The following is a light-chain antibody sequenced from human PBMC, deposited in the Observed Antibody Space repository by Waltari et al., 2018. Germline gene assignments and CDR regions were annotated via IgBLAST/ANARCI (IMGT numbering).Light chain of an antibody. CDR1: STSVSGYYP. CDR2: EVT. CDR3: SSYAGGSSLM. V-gene: IGLV2-8*01. J-gene: IGLJ3*02. Sequence: QSALTQPPSASGSPGHSIPIPFPATSTSVSGYYPVFLYQQHPGKAPKRLIYEVTQRSSGVPDRFSGSKADNAASLAVSGLQAGDEADYFCSSYAGGSSLMFGGGTKLTVL.